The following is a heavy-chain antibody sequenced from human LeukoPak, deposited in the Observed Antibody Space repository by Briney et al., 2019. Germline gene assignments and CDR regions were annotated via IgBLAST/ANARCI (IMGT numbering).Heavy chain of an antibody. V-gene: IGHV3-23*01. CDR2: ISASGNST. CDR3: AKDRLVRATMPFYFDY. Sequence: GGSLRLSCAASGFTFSSHAMSWVRQAPGKGPEWVSGISASGNSTFYTDSVKGRFSISRDNSKNTLYLQMNSLKVEDTAVYFCAKDRLVRATMPFYFDYWGQGILVTVSS. CDR1: GFTFSSHA. D-gene: IGHD5-24*01. J-gene: IGHJ4*02.